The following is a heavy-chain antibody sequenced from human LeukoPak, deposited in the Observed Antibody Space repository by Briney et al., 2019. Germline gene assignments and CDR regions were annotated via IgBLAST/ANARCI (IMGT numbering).Heavy chain of an antibody. CDR1: GFTFSSYA. CDR3: ARGGEGYFDWFVIDY. Sequence: GRSLRLSCAASGFTFSSYAMHWVRRAPGKGLEWVAVISCDGSNKYYADSVKGRFTISRVNSKNTLYLQMNSLRAEDTAVYYCARGGEGYFDWFVIDYWGQGTLVTVSS. V-gene: IGHV3-30-3*01. CDR2: ISCDGSNK. D-gene: IGHD3-9*01. J-gene: IGHJ4*02.